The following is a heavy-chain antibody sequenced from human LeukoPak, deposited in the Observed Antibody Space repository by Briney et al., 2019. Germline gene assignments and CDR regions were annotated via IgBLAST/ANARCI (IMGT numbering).Heavy chain of an antibody. Sequence: SETLSLTCTVSGGSISSGDYYWSWIRQPPGKGLEWIGYIYYSGSTNYNPSLKSRVTISVDTSKNQFSLKLSSVTAADTAVYYCARGGLLGQLVIGAFDIWGQGTMVTVSS. CDR2: IYYSGST. CDR3: ARGGLLGQLVIGAFDI. V-gene: IGHV4-61*08. CDR1: GGSISSGDYY. D-gene: IGHD6-6*01. J-gene: IGHJ3*02.